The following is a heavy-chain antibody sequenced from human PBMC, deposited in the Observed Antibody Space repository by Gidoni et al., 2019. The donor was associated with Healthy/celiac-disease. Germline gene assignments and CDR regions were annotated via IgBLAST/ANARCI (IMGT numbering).Heavy chain of an antibody. CDR3: ARASTKCGSSSEFDY. V-gene: IGHV1-46*01. CDR1: GYTFTSYY. J-gene: IGHJ4*02. CDR2: INPSGGST. D-gene: IGHD6-6*01. Sequence: QVQLVQSGAEVKKPGASVKVSCKASGYTFTSYYMHWVRQAPGQGLEWMGIINPSGGSTSYAQKFQSRVTMTRDTSKSTVYMELSSLRSEDTAVYYCARASTKCGSSSEFDYWGQGTLVTVSS.